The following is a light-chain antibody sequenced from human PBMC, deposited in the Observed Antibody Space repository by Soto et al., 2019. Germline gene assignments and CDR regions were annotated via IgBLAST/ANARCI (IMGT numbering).Light chain of an antibody. J-gene: IGKJ2*01. CDR3: QQSYSTPYT. CDR2: AAS. V-gene: IGKV1-39*01. Sequence: DIQMTQSPSSLSASVGDRVTITCRTSQSVGIYMSWYQQKPGKAPKLLIFAASTLYSGVPSRFSGSGSGTDFTLTISSLQPEDFATYSCQQSYSTPYTFGQGTKVEI. CDR1: QSVGIY.